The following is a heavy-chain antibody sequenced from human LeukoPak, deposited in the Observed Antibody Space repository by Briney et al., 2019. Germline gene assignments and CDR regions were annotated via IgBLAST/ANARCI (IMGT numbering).Heavy chain of an antibody. CDR2: INHSGST. J-gene: IGHJ5*02. CDR3: ARGRALYYDFWSGYYWFDP. D-gene: IGHD3-3*01. CDR1: GGSFSGYY. Sequence: SETLSLTCAVYGGSFSGYYWSWIRQPPGKGLEWIGEINHSGSTNYNPSLKSRVTISVDTSKNQFSLKLSSVTAADTAVYYCARGRALYYDFWSGYYWFDPWGQGTLVTVSS. V-gene: IGHV4-34*01.